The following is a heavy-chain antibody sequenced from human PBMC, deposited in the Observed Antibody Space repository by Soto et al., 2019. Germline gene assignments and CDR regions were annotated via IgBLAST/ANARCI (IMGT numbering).Heavy chain of an antibody. J-gene: IGHJ5*02. CDR2: IYSSGST. D-gene: IGHD2-15*01. V-gene: IGHV4-59*08. CDR1: GGSISSYY. CDR3: ARHTSCGGGCYSFDP. Sequence: QVQLQESGPGLVKPSETLSLTCTVSGGSISSYYWSWIRQPPGKGLEWIGYIYSSGSTNYNPSLRSRVTISVDTSKTHFSLKLSSVTAADTAVYYCARHTSCGGGCYSFDPWGQGTLVTVSS.